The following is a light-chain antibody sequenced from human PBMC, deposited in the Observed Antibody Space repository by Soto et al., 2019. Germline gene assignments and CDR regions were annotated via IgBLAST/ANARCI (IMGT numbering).Light chain of an antibody. CDR2: WAS. CDR1: QSVLYSSNNKNY. Sequence: DIVMTQSPDSLAVSLGEGATINCKSSQSVLYSSNNKNYLAWYQQKPGQPPKLLIYWASTRESGVPDRFSGSGSGTDFPLTINSLQAEDVAVYYCLQYFYSPRTFGQGTKLQIK. V-gene: IGKV4-1*01. CDR3: LQYFYSPRT. J-gene: IGKJ2*01.